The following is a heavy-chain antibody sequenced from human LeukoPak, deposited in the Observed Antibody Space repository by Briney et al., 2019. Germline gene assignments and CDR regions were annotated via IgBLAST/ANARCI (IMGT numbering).Heavy chain of an antibody. CDR2: MNPNSGNT. CDR1: GYTFTNYD. V-gene: IGHV1-8*01. D-gene: IGHD4-11*01. CDR3: ARERGRYSNTVDY. J-gene: IGHJ4*02. Sequence: GASVKVPCKASGYTFTNYDINWVRQATGQGLEWMGWMNPNSGNTGYAQKFQGRVTMTRNTSISTAYMELSSLRSEDTAVYYCARERGRYSNTVDYWGQGSLVTVSS.